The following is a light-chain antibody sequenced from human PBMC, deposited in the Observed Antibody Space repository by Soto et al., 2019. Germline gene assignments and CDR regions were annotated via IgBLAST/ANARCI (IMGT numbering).Light chain of an antibody. V-gene: IGKV3-20*01. CDR2: GAS. J-gene: IGKJ4*01. CDR1: QSVSSSY. CDR3: HQYDSSPLT. Sequence: EIVLTQSPGTLSLSPGERATLPCRASQSVSSSYLAWYQQKPGQAPRLLIYGASSRATGIPDRFSGSGSGTDLTLTISRLEPEDFAVYYCHQYDSSPLTFGGGTKVEIK.